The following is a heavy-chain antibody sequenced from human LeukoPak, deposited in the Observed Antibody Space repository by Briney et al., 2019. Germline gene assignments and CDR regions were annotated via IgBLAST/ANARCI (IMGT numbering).Heavy chain of an antibody. CDR2: ISYDGSNK. CDR1: GFTFSSYA. D-gene: IGHD2-2*01. J-gene: IGHJ4*02. Sequence: GGSLRLSCAASGFTFSSYAMHWVRQAPGKGLEWVAVISYDGSNKYYADSVKGRFTISRDNSKNTLYLQMNSLRAEDTAVYYCAREGGEYCSSTSCYPLPLGYWGQGTLVTVSS. V-gene: IGHV3-30-3*01. CDR3: AREGGEYCSSTSCYPLPLGY.